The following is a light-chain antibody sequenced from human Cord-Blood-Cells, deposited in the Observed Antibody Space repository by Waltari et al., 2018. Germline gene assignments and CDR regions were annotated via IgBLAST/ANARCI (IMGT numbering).Light chain of an antibody. CDR2: EGS. V-gene: IGLV2-23*01. Sequence: QSALTQPASVSGSPGQSITISCTGTSSDVGSYNLVSWYQQHPGKAPKLMIYEGSKRPSWVSNRFSGSKSGNTASLTISGRQAEDEADYYCCSYAGSSTLVFGGGTKLTVL. CDR1: SSDVGSYNL. J-gene: IGLJ2*01. CDR3: CSYAGSSTLV.